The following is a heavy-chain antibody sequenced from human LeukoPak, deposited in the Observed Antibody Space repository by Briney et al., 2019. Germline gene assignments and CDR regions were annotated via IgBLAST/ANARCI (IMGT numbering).Heavy chain of an antibody. CDR3: ATDTGRGSYVLGFRVAFDI. CDR1: GYTLTELS. V-gene: IGHV1-24*01. CDR2: FDPEDGET. J-gene: IGHJ3*02. Sequence: ASVKVSCKVSGYTLTELSMHWVRQAPGKGLEWMGGFDPEDGETIYAQKFQGRVTMTEDTSTDTAYMELSSLRSEDTAVYYCATDTGRGSYVLGFRVAFDIWGQGTMVTVSS. D-gene: IGHD1-14*01.